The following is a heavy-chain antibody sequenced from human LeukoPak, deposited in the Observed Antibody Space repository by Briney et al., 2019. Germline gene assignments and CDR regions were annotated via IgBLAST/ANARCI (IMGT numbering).Heavy chain of an antibody. D-gene: IGHD3-3*01. CDR3: ARDQYDTWSRRGNFDS. J-gene: IGHJ4*02. Sequence: GGSPRLSCVASGFTFGKYWMSWVRQAPGKGLEWVANIKLDGSEKNYVDSVKGRFTISRDNTKNSLYLQMNSLRAEDTAVFYCARDQYDTWSRRGNFDSWGQGTLVIVSS. CDR2: IKLDGSEK. CDR1: GFTFGKYW. V-gene: IGHV3-7*03.